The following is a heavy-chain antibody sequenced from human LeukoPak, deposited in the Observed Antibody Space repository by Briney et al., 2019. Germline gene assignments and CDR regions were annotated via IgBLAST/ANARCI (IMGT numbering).Heavy chain of an antibody. J-gene: IGHJ6*04. D-gene: IGHD3-10*01. V-gene: IGHV4-59*01. Sequence: PSETLSLTCTVSGGSISSYYWSWIRQPPGKGLEWIGYIHYSGSTNYNPSLKSRVTISVDTSKNQFSLKLSSVTAADTAVYYCARGRYYGSGSPDVWGKGTTVTVSS. CDR3: ARGRYYGSGSPDV. CDR2: IHYSGST. CDR1: GGSISSYY.